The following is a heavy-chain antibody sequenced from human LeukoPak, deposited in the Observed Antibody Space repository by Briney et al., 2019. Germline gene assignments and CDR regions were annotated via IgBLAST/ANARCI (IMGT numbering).Heavy chain of an antibody. V-gene: IGHV3-21*01. CDR3: ARGGLRYCSSTSCYGVY. D-gene: IGHD2-2*01. CDR2: ISSSSSYI. CDR1: GFTFSSYS. Sequence: PGGSLRLSCAASGFTFSSYSMNWVRRAPGKGLEWVSSISSSSSYIYYADSVKGRFTISRDNAKNSLYLQMNSLRAEDTAVYYCARGGLRYCSSTSCYGVYWGQGTLVTVSS. J-gene: IGHJ4*02.